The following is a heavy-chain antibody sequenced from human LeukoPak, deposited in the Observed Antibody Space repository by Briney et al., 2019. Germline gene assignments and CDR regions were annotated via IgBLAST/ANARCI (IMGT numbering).Heavy chain of an antibody. CDR3: ARASVVTAPGAFDI. CDR2: MNPNSGNT. D-gene: IGHD2-21*02. J-gene: IGHJ3*02. Sequence: ASVKVSCKASGYTFTSYDINWVRQATGQGLEWMGWMNPNSGNTGYAQKFQGRVTMTRNTSISTAYMELSSLRSEDTAVYYCARASVVTAPGAFDIWGQGTMVTVSS. CDR1: GYTFTSYD. V-gene: IGHV1-8*01.